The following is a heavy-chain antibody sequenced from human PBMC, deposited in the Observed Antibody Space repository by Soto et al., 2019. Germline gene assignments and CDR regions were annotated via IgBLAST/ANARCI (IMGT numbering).Heavy chain of an antibody. CDR3: ARDLGAIVAIDY. Sequence: GGSLRLSCAASGFTFSSYGMHWVRQAPGKGLEWVAVIWYDGSNKYYADSVKGRFTISRDNSKNTLYLQMNSLRAEDTAVYYCARDLGAIVAIDYWGQGTLVTSPQ. V-gene: IGHV3-33*01. CDR1: GFTFSSYG. D-gene: IGHD5-12*01. J-gene: IGHJ4*02. CDR2: IWYDGSNK.